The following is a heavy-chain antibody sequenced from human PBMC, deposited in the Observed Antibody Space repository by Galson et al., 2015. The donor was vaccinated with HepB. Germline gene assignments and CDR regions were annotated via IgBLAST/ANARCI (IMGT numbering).Heavy chain of an antibody. CDR2: ISWNSGSI. Sequence: SLRLSCAASGFTFDDYAMHWVRQAPGKGLEWVSGISWNSGSIGYADSVKGRFTISRDNAKNSLYLQMNSLRAEDTALYYCAKDHCSSTSCYLAAGGAFDIWGQGTMVTVSS. V-gene: IGHV3-9*01. CDR3: AKDHCSSTSCYLAAGGAFDI. J-gene: IGHJ3*02. D-gene: IGHD2-2*01. CDR1: GFTFDDYA.